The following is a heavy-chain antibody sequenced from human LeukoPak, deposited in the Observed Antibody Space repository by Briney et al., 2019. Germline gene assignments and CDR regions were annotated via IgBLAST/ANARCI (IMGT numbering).Heavy chain of an antibody. CDR3: QSRFLEWLLDY. CDR2: IYYGGYI. CDR1: GGSISSNNYY. J-gene: IGHJ4*02. D-gene: IGHD3-3*01. V-gene: IGHV4-39*01. Sequence: SETLSLTCTVSGGSISSNNYYWGWIRQPPGKGLEWIGSIYYGGYIYYNPSLKSRVTISVDTSKNQFSLKLSSVTAADTAIYYCQSRFLEWLLDYWGQGTLVTVSS.